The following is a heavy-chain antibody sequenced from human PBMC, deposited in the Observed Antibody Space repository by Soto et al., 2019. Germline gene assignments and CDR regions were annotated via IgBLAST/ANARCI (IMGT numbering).Heavy chain of an antibody. Sequence: GGSLRLSCAASGFTFSSYGMHWVRQAPGKGLEWVAVISYDGSNKYYADSVKGRFTISRDNSKNTLYLQMNSLRAEDTAVYYCAKDLYGYSSSPGYYYYYGMDVWGQGTTVTVSS. CDR1: GFTFSSYG. J-gene: IGHJ6*02. D-gene: IGHD6-6*01. V-gene: IGHV3-30*18. CDR2: ISYDGSNK. CDR3: AKDLYGYSSSPGYYYYYGMDV.